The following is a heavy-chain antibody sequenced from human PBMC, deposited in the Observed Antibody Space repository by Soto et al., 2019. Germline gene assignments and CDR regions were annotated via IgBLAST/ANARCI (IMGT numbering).Heavy chain of an antibody. Sequence: QVQLVQSGAEVKKPGASVKVSCKASGYTFTSYVSWVRQAPGQGLEWMGWISAYNGNTNYAQKLQGRVTMTTDTSTSTAYMKLRSLRSDDTAVYYCARDSPPVDYWGQGTLVTVSS. V-gene: IGHV1-18*01. CDR1: GYTFTSYV. CDR3: ARDSPPVDY. J-gene: IGHJ4*02. CDR2: ISAYNGNT.